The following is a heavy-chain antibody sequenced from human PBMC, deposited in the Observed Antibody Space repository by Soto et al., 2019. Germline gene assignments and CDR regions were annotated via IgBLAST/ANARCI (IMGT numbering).Heavy chain of an antibody. Sequence: GGSLRLSCAASGFTFSSYAMTWVRQAPGKGLEWVSAISGSGGNTYYADSVKGRFTISRDNSKNTLYLQMNSLRAEDTAVYYCAKSGGEYYDSSGYYYEGAFDIWGQGTMVTVSS. J-gene: IGHJ3*02. CDR2: ISGSGGNT. CDR3: AKSGGEYYDSSGYYYEGAFDI. D-gene: IGHD3-22*01. V-gene: IGHV3-23*01. CDR1: GFTFSSYA.